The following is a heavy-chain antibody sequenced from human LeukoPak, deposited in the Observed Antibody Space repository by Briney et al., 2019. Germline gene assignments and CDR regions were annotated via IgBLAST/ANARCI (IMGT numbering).Heavy chain of an antibody. CDR3: ARDGNGYSYGSTWDY. Sequence: ASVKVSCKASGYTFTGYYMHWVRQAPGQGLEWMGWINPNSGGTSYAQKFQGRVTMTRDTSVTTAYMELRSLRSDDTAVYYCARDGNGYSYGSTWDYWGQGTLVTVSS. D-gene: IGHD5-18*01. J-gene: IGHJ4*02. CDR2: INPNSGGT. CDR1: GYTFTGYY. V-gene: IGHV1-2*02.